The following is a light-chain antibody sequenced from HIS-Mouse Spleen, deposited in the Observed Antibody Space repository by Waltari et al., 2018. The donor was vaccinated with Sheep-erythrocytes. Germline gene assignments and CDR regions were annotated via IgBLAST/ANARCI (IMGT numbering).Light chain of an antibody. CDR2: KDS. CDR3: QSADSSGTYV. Sequence: SYELTQPPSVSVSPGQTARITFSGDALPKQYAYWYQQKPGQAPVLVIYKDSARPSGIPERFSGSSSGTTVTLTISGVQAEDEADYYCQSADSSGTYVFGTGTKVTVL. V-gene: IGLV3-25*03. J-gene: IGLJ1*01. CDR1: ALPKQY.